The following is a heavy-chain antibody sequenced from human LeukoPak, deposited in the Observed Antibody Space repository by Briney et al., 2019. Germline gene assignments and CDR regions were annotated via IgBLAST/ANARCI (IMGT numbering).Heavy chain of an antibody. CDR1: GGSISSGSYY. CDR3: AIQGALEMATIKKGVFDY. D-gene: IGHD5-24*01. J-gene: IGHJ4*02. Sequence: SQTLSLTCTVSGGSISSGSYYWSWIRQPAGKGLEWIGRIYTSGSTNYSPSLKSRVTISVDTSKNQFSLKLSSVTAADTAVYYCAIQGALEMATIKKGVFDYWGQGTLVTVSS. CDR2: IYTSGST. V-gene: IGHV4-61*02.